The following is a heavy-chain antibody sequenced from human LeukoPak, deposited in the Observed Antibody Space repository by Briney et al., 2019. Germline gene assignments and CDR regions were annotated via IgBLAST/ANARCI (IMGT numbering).Heavy chain of an antibody. V-gene: IGHV4-38-2*02. CDR2: IYHSGST. J-gene: IGHJ4*02. CDR1: GYSISSGYY. CDR3: ARGGYSGYDSSNFDY. D-gene: IGHD5-12*01. Sequence: SETLSLTCTVSGYSISSGYYWGWIRQPPGKGLEWTGSIYHSGSTYYNPSLKSRVTISVDTSKNQFSLKLSSVTSADTAVYYCARGGYSGYDSSNFDYWGQGTLVTVSS.